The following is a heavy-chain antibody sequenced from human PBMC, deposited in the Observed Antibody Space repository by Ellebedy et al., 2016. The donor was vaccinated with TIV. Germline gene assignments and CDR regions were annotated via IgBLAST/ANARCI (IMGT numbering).Heavy chain of an antibody. CDR3: ARYSGSGTYSRNGMDV. J-gene: IGHJ6*02. CDR1: GYTFIDYG. CDR2: VSAYSGNT. D-gene: IGHD3-10*01. V-gene: IGHV1-18*01. Sequence: AASVKVSCKSSGYTFIDYGLTWVRQAPGQGLDWIGWVSAYSGNTNYAENLQGRVTMTTDTSTDTAYMELRSLRSDDTAVYFCARYSGSGTYSRNGMDVWGQGTTVTVSS.